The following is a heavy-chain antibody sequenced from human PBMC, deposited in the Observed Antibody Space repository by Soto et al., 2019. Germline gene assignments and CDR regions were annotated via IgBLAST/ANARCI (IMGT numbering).Heavy chain of an antibody. D-gene: IGHD1-20*01. CDR3: AKDRFGIPETTGALDT. Sequence: EVQLVESGGGLVQPDRSLRLSCAASGFTFDDYAMHWVRQAPGKGLEWVSGISWNSGSIGYADSVKGRFTISRDNAKNSLDLKINVLSAEDRALYCCAKDRFGIPETTGALDTWGKGTMLTVSS. CDR2: ISWNSGSI. J-gene: IGHJ3*02. CDR1: GFTFDDYA. V-gene: IGHV3-9*01.